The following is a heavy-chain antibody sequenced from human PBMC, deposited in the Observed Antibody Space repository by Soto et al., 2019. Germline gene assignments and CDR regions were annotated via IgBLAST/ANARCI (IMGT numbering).Heavy chain of an antibody. D-gene: IGHD2-21*02. CDR1: GDSISSYH. J-gene: IGHJ4*02. Sequence: SETLSLTCTVSGDSISSYHWSWIRQPPGKGLEWVGYIYYSGSTSYNPSLKSRVTISVDTSKNQFSLKLSSVTAADTAVYYCAHMYCGGDCNFPHFDYWGQGTLVTVSS. CDR3: AHMYCGGDCNFPHFDY. CDR2: IYYSGST. V-gene: IGHV4-59*08.